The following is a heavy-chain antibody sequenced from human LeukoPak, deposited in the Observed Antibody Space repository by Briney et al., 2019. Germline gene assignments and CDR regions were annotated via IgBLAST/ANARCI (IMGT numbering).Heavy chain of an antibody. D-gene: IGHD6-19*01. CDR3: AREAVAGPVVDY. Sequence: GGSLRLSCAASGFTFSSYSMNWVRQAPGKGLEWVSSISSSSSYIYYADSVKGRFTISRDNAKNSLYLQMNSLRAEDTAVYYCAREAVAGPVVDYWGQGTLVTVSS. CDR1: GFTFSSYS. CDR2: ISSSSSYI. J-gene: IGHJ4*02. V-gene: IGHV3-21*01.